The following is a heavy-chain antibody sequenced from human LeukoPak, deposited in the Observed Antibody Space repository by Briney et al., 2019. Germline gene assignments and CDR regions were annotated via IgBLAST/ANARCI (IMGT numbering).Heavy chain of an antibody. D-gene: IGHD1-1*01. CDR1: GYTYTGYY. Sequence: GASVKVSCKASGYTYTGYYMHWVRQAPGQGLDWMGWINPNSGGTNYAQKFQGWVTMTRDTSISTAYMELSRLRSDDTAVYYCARRPPQLGNFDYWGQGTLVTVSS. V-gene: IGHV1-2*04. CDR2: INPNSGGT. CDR3: ARRPPQLGNFDY. J-gene: IGHJ4*02.